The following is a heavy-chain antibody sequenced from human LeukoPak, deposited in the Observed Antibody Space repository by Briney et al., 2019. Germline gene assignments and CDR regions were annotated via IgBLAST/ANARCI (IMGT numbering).Heavy chain of an antibody. J-gene: IGHJ4*02. CDR3: SRERGFWSGYFRPRYFDY. D-gene: IGHD3-3*01. CDR2: IHSSGTH. Sequence: SQTLSLTCTVSGGSISGRAYYWSWIRQPAGKGLEWIGRIHSSGTHSYNPSLKSRVSISVETSKNQFSLKLSSLTAADTAVYFCSRERGFWSGYFRPRYFDYWGQGTLVTV. CDR1: GGSISGRAYY. V-gene: IGHV4-61*02.